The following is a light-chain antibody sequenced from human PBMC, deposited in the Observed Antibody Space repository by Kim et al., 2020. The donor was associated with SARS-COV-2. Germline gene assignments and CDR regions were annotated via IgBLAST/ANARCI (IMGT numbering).Light chain of an antibody. J-gene: IGLJ1*01. Sequence: GQSVTISCTGTSSDVGSSNRVSWYQQPPGTAPKLMIYEVSNRPSGVPDRFSGSKSGNTASLTISGLQAEDEADYYCSSYTSSSTLLFGTGTKVTVL. CDR1: SSDVGSSNR. CDR2: EVS. V-gene: IGLV2-18*02. CDR3: SSYTSSSTLL.